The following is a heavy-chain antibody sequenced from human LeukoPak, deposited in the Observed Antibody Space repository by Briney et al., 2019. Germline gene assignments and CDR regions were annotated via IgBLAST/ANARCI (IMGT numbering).Heavy chain of an antibody. J-gene: IGHJ4*02. D-gene: IGHD4-17*01. CDR2: INHSGST. V-gene: IGHV4-34*01. CDR1: GGSFSGYY. CDR3: ARDGSPNEYGDYARF. Sequence: PSETLSLTCAVYGGSFSGYYWSWIRQPPGKGLEWIGEINHSGSTNYNPSLKSRVTISVDTSKNQFSLKLSSVTAADTAVYYCARDGSPNEYGDYARFWGQGILVTVSS.